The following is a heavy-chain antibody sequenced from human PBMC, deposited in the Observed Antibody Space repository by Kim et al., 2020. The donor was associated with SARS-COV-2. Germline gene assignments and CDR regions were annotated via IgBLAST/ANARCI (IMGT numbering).Heavy chain of an antibody. CDR3: AKDGTTVTTGY. V-gene: IGHV3-23*01. Sequence: TYYADSVKGRFTISRDNSKNTLYLQMNSLRAEDTAVYYCAKDGTTVTTGYWGQGTLVTVSS. J-gene: IGHJ4*02. CDR2: T. D-gene: IGHD4-17*01.